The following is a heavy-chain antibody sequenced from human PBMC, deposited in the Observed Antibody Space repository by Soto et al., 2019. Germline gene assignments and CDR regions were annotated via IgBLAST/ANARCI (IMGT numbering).Heavy chain of an antibody. CDR3: ARPAGLSSYFDY. J-gene: IGHJ4*02. CDR2: IYYSGST. D-gene: IGHD3-10*01. V-gene: IGHV4-39*01. CDR1: GGSISSSSYY. Sequence: SETLSLTCTVSGGSISSSSYYWGWIRQPPGKGLEWIGSIYYSGSTYYNPSLKSRITISVDTSKNQFSLKLSSVTAADTAVYYCARPAGLSSYFDYWGQGTLVTVSS.